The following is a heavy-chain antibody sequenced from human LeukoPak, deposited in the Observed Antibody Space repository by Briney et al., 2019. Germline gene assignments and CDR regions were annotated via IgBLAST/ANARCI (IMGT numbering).Heavy chain of an antibody. CDR3: AKSITAAGTGYPFDY. CDR1: GFTFSSYA. D-gene: IGHD6-13*01. CDR2: ISGSGGST. V-gene: IGHV3-23*01. J-gene: IGHJ4*02. Sequence: PGGSLRLSCAASGFTFSSYAMSWVRQAPGKGLEWVSVISGSGGSTYYADSVKGRFTISRDNSKNTLYLQMNSLRAEDTAVYYCAKSITAAGTGYPFDYWGQGTLVTVSS.